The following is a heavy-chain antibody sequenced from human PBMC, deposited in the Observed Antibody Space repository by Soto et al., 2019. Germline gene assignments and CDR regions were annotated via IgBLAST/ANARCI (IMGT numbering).Heavy chain of an antibody. CDR1: GFTFDDYA. CDR2: IRWNSGNI. D-gene: IGHD5-18*01. CDR3: VRSKGGYSYGTPFDY. J-gene: IGHJ4*02. Sequence: EVQLEESGGALVQPGRSLRLSCAASGFTFDDYAMYWVRHVLGKGLEWVSSIRWNSGNIGYADSVKGRFTTSRDNAENSRYLQMNSLRPEDTALYYCVRSKGGYSYGTPFDYWGQGTLVTVSS. V-gene: IGHV3-9*01.